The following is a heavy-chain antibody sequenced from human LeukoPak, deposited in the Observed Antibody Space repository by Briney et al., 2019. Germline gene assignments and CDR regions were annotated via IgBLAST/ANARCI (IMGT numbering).Heavy chain of an antibody. CDR3: ASLWSAVAGSAGMDV. Sequence: GGSLRLSCAASGFTFSSYTMHWVRQAPGKGLEWVAVISYDGSNKYYIDSVKGRFTISRDNSKNTLYLQMNSLRAEDTAVYYCASLWSAVAGSAGMDVWGQGTTVTVSS. J-gene: IGHJ6*02. V-gene: IGHV3-30-3*01. CDR1: GFTFSSYT. D-gene: IGHD6-19*01. CDR2: ISYDGSNK.